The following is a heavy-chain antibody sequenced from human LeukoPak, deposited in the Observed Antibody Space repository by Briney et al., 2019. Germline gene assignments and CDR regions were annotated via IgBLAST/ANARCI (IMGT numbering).Heavy chain of an antibody. D-gene: IGHD6-13*01. Sequence: PGRSLRLSCAASGFTFDDYAMHWVRQAPGKGLEWVSGISWNSGSIGYADSVKGRFTISRDNSKNTLYLQMNSLRAEDTAVYYCAKDPVFGAAAPRGYGMDVWGQGTTVTVSS. CDR2: ISWNSGSI. CDR1: GFTFDDYA. CDR3: AKDPVFGAAAPRGYGMDV. J-gene: IGHJ6*02. V-gene: IGHV3-9*01.